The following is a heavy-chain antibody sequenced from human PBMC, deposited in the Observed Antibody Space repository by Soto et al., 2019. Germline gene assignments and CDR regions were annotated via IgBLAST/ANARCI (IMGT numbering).Heavy chain of an antibody. D-gene: IGHD3-22*01. CDR3: ARDSGYSSGYYPYWFDP. J-gene: IGHJ5*02. CDR1: GYTFTSYA. CDR2: INAGNGNT. V-gene: IGHV1-3*01. Sequence: ASVKVSCKASGYTFTSYAMHWVRQAPGQRLEWMGWINAGNGNTKYSQKFQGRVTITRDTSASTAYMELSSLRSEDTALYYCARDSGYSSGYYPYWFDPWGQGTLVTVSS.